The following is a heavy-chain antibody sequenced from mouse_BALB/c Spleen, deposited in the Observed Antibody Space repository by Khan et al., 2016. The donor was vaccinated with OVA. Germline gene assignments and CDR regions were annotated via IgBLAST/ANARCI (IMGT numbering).Heavy chain of an antibody. V-gene: IGHV9-3-1*01. CDR1: GYSLTNYV. Sequence: QIQLVQSGPELKKPGETVKISCKASGYSLTNYVMNWVKQAPGKGLKWMGWINTYIGEPIYSDDFKGRFAFSLETSASTAYLQINNLKNEDTATYFCARGNRDFDYWGQGTTLTVSS. CDR3: ARGNRDFDY. J-gene: IGHJ2*01. D-gene: IGHD2-1*01. CDR2: INTYIGEP.